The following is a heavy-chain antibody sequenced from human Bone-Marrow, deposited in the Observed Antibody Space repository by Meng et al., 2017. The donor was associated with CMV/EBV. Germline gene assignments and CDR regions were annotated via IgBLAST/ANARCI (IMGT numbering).Heavy chain of an antibody. V-gene: IGHV1-69*06. CDR1: GGTFSSYA. Sequence: CNASGGTFSSYAISWVRQAPGQGLEWMGGIIPIFGTANYAQKFQGRVTITADKSTSTAYMELSSLRSEDTAVYYCASGSYFYGFDYWGQGTLVTVSS. CDR2: IIPIFGTA. J-gene: IGHJ4*02. D-gene: IGHD1-26*01. CDR3: ASGSYFYGFDY.